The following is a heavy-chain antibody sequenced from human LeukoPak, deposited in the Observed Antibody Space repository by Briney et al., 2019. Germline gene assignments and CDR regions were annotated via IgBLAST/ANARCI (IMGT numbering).Heavy chain of an antibody. CDR1: GFTFSSYA. V-gene: IGHV3-23*01. D-gene: IGHD2-2*01. J-gene: IGHJ6*03. Sequence: GGSLRLSCQASGFTFSSYAMAWVRQAPGKGLEWLAAISGGGVSTYYADSVKGRFTISRDNSKNTLFLQMSSLRAEVTGVYYWAKGYCSTTICYPYYYMDVWGKGTTVTVSS. CDR3: AKGYCSTTICYPYYYMDV. CDR2: ISGGGVST.